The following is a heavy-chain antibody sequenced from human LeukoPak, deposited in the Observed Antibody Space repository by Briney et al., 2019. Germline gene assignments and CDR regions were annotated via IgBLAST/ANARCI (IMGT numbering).Heavy chain of an antibody. CDR1: GFTVSTNY. CDR2: IYSGGST. D-gene: IGHD1-26*01. J-gene: IGHJ4*02. V-gene: IGHV3-66*01. CDR3: ARGLVGATYPLDY. Sequence: GGSLRLSCAASGFTVSTNYMSWVRQAPGKGLERVSFIYSGGSTNYADSVKGRFTISRDDSKNTLYLQMNSLRAEDTAVYYCARGLVGATYPLDYWGQGTLVTVSS.